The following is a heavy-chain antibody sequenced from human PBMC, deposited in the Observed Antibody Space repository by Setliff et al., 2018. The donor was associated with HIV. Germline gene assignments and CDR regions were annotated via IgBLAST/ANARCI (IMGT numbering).Heavy chain of an antibody. Sequence: ASVKVSCKASGYTFINYAMNWVRQAPGQGFEWMGWINTNSGSPTYAQAFTGRFVFSVDTSVTTAYLEISSLKAEDTAIYYCARALYGDYGGDVNWLDPWGQGTLVTVSS. V-gene: IGHV7-4-1*02. CDR1: GYTFINYA. D-gene: IGHD4-17*01. CDR3: ARALYGDYGGDVNWLDP. CDR2: INTNSGSP. J-gene: IGHJ5*02.